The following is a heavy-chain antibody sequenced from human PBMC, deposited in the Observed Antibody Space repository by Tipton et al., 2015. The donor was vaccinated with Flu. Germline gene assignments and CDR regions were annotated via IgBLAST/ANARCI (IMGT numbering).Heavy chain of an antibody. CDR3: ATRPDAFYYYTWGVDI. CDR2: ISLDGSVR. CDR1: GFTFSNRW. V-gene: IGHV3-74*01. J-gene: IGHJ3*02. D-gene: IGHD3-3*01. Sequence: SLRLSCAASGFTFSNRWMYLVRQTPGKGLVWVARISLDGSVRDFADSVRGRFTISRDNSKNTLFLQMSTLRAEDTAMYFCATRPDAFYYYTWGVDIWGQGKMVTVSS.